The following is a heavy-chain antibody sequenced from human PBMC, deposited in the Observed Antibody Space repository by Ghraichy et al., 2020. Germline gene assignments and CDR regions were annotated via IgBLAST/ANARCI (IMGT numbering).Heavy chain of an antibody. V-gene: IGHV3-30*02. Sequence: GGSLRLSCAASGFTFSSYGMHWVRQAPGKGLEWVAFIRYDGSNKYYADSVKGRFTISRDNSKNTLYLQMNSLRAEDTAVYYCAKDPGYSSSSGYYYGMDVWGQGTTVTVSS. CDR2: IRYDGSNK. D-gene: IGHD6-6*01. CDR3: AKDPGYSSSSGYYYGMDV. CDR1: GFTFSSYG. J-gene: IGHJ6*02.